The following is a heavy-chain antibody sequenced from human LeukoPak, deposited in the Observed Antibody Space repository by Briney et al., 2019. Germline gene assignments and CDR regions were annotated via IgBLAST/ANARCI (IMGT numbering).Heavy chain of an antibody. J-gene: IGHJ4*02. CDR3: AKDQWKVVVVPAAMVY. D-gene: IGHD2-2*01. Sequence: PGRSLRLSCAASEFTFSSYGMHWVRQAPGKGLEWVAVIWYDGSNKYYADSVKGRFTISRDNSKNTVYLQMNSLRAEDTAVYYCAKDQWKVVVVPAAMVYWGQGTLVTVSS. CDR2: IWYDGSNK. CDR1: EFTFSSYG. V-gene: IGHV3-33*06.